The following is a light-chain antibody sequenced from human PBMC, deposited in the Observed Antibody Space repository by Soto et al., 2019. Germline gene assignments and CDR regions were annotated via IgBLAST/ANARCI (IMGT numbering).Light chain of an antibody. CDR1: QNIHNH. CDR3: QQYDAWPLT. Sequence: EKLMSQSPATLSVSPGERVTLSCRASQNIHNHMSWFLQKPGQTPRLLIYDAIIRAADVPARFSGSWSVTEFTLTIISLQSEDFAVYYCQQYDAWPLTFGGGTKVEIK. J-gene: IGKJ4*01. V-gene: IGKV3-15*01. CDR2: DAI.